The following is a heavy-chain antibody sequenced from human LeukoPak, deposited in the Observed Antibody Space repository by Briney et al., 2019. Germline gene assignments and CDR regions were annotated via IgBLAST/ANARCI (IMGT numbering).Heavy chain of an antibody. V-gene: IGHV3-48*03. CDR1: GVTFSSDD. CDR2: ISSGGRTI. CDR3: ARNGGVYYYYGMDV. Sequence: QPGGSLILSCATSGVTFSSDDMNWVRQAPGKGLEWVSYISSGGRTIYYADSVKGRFTISRDNAKNSLYLQMNSLRAEDTAVYYYARNGGVYYYYGMDVWGQGTTVTVSS. D-gene: IGHD2-8*01. J-gene: IGHJ6*02.